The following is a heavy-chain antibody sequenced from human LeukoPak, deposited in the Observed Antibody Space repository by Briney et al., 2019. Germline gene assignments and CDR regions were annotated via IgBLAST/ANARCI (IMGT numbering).Heavy chain of an antibody. CDR3: ARGGRFLEWSDPDYGSGSYEDFDY. Sequence: PGGSLRLSCAASGFTFSNYNMNWVRQAPGKGLEWVSYISSSSSIIYYADSVKGRFTISRDNAKNSLYLQMNSLRAEDTAVYYCARGGRFLEWSDPDYGSGSYEDFDYWGQGTLVTVSS. CDR1: GFTFSNYN. CDR2: ISSSSSII. J-gene: IGHJ4*02. D-gene: IGHD3-10*01. V-gene: IGHV3-48*01.